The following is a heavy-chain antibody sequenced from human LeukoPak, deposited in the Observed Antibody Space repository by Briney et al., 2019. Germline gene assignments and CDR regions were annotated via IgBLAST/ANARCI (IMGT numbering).Heavy chain of an antibody. J-gene: IGHJ4*02. V-gene: IGHV1-69*13. CDR3: ARGGDFFRY. CDR1: GGTFSSDA. D-gene: IGHD2/OR15-2a*01. Sequence: SVKVSCKVSGGTFSSDAISWVRQAPGQGPEWMGGIISLFGPSNYAQRLQGRVTFTADDSTSTVYMTLSGLRSEDTAVYYCARGGDFFRYWGPGTLVTVSS. CDR2: IISLFGPS.